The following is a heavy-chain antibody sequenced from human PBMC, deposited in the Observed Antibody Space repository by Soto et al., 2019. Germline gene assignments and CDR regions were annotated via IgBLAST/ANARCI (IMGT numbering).Heavy chain of an antibody. J-gene: IGHJ4*02. D-gene: IGHD2-8*01. Sequence: GGLLRLSCTVSEFTFSTYAMLWVRQAQGKGLEWVSSISSSGGSTSYADSVKGRFTISRDNSKNTLYLQMNSLRAEDTAVYYYAKDARNTWSHLDSWGQGTLVTFSS. CDR1: EFTFSTYA. V-gene: IGHV3-23*01. CDR3: AKDARNTWSHLDS. CDR2: ISSSGGST.